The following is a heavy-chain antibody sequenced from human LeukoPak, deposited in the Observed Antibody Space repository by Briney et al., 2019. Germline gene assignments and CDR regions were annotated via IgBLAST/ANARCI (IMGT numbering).Heavy chain of an antibody. CDR3: AGGAATGYYFDY. CDR1: GGSFSGYY. J-gene: IGHJ4*02. D-gene: IGHD6-25*01. Sequence: SETLSLICAVYGGSFSGYYWSWIRQPPGKGLEWIGEINHSGSTNYNPSLKSRVTISVDTSKNQFSLKLSSVTAADTAVYYCAGGAATGYYFDYWGQGTLVTVSS. CDR2: INHSGST. V-gene: IGHV4-34*01.